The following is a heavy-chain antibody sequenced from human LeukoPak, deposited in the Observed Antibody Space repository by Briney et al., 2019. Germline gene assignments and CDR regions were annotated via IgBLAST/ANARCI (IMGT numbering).Heavy chain of an antibody. D-gene: IGHD3-10*01. CDR1: GFTFSSYA. J-gene: IGHJ6*02. CDR3: AKDLGPFGGYYYGMDV. Sequence: PGGSLRLSCVASGFTFSSYAMSWVRQAPGKGLEWVSAISGSGGSTYYADSVKGRFAISRDNSKNTLYLQMNSLRAEDTAVYYCAKDLGPFGGYYYGMDVWGQGTTVTVSS. CDR2: ISGSGGST. V-gene: IGHV3-23*01.